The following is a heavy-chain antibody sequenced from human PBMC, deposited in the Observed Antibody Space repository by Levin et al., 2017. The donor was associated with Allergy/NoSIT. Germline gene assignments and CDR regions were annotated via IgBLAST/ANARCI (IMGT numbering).Heavy chain of an antibody. Sequence: GASVKVSCKASGGTLNRFAITWVRQAPGQGLEWMGRSIPLFGTSNNAQNFQGRVTMTADESTNTAYMELNNLRFEDKAVYYCALGGGNEWELPDYWGQGTLVTVSS. J-gene: IGHJ4*02. D-gene: IGHD1-26*01. V-gene: IGHV1-69*13. CDR3: ALGGGNEWELPDY. CDR2: SIPLFGTS. CDR1: GGTLNRFA.